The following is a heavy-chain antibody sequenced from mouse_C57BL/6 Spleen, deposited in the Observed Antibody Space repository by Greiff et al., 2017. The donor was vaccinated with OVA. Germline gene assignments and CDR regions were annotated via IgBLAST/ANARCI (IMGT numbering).Heavy chain of an antibody. J-gene: IGHJ1*03. V-gene: IGHV5-16*01. Sequence: EVKLMESEGGLVQPGSSMKLSCTASGFTFSDYYMAWVRQVPEKGLEWVANINYDGSSTYYLDSLKSRFIISRDNAKNILYLQMSSLKSEDTATYYCARSRGGYDGYFDVWGTGTTVTVSS. CDR3: ARSRGGYDGYFDV. CDR1: GFTFSDYY. D-gene: IGHD3-1*01. CDR2: INYDGSST.